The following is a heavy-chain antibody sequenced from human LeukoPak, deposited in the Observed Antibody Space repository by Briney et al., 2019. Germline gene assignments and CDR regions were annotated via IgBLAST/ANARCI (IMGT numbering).Heavy chain of an antibody. CDR3: ARGPREYYYYYMDV. D-gene: IGHD5-24*01. CDR2: IYHTGNT. V-gene: IGHV4-38-2*02. CDR1: GYSITSGYY. Sequence: SETLSLTCSVSGYSITSGYYWGWIRQPPGKGLEWIGSIYHTGNTFYDPSFNSRVTISVDTSKNQFSLKLSSVTAADTAVYYCARGPREYYYYYMDVWGKGTTVTVSS. J-gene: IGHJ6*03.